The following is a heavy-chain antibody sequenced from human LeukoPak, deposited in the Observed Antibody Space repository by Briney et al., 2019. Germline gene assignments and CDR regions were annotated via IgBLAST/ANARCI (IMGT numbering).Heavy chain of an antibody. J-gene: IGHJ4*02. CDR1: GGSISSSNW. CDR2: IYHSGST. CDR3: ASLGGSYSGYYFDY. D-gene: IGHD1-26*01. Sequence: SETLSLTCAVSGGSISSSNWWSWVRQPPGKGLEWIGEIYHSGSTNYNPSLKSRVTISVDKSKNQFSLKLSSVTAADTAVYYCASLGGSYSGYYFDYWGQGTLVTVSS. V-gene: IGHV4-4*02.